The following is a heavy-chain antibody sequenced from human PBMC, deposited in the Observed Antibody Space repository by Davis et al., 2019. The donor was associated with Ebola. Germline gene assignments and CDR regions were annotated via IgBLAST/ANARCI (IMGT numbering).Heavy chain of an antibody. V-gene: IGHV3-21*01. CDR1: GFTFSSYS. CDR2: IISSSSYI. CDR3: ARDLVVVVAATHGHYYGMDV. J-gene: IGHJ6*04. Sequence: GESLKISCAASGFTFSSYSMNWVRQAPGKGLEWVSSIISSSSYIYYADSVKGRFTISRDNAKNSLYLQMNSLRAEDTAVYYCARDLVVVVAATHGHYYGMDVWGKGTTVTVSS. D-gene: IGHD2-15*01.